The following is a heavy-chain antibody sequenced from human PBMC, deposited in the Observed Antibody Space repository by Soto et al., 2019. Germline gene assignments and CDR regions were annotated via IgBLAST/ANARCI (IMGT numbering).Heavy chain of an antibody. Sequence: QVQLVESGGGLVKPGGSLRLSCASSGFTFSDYYMSWIRQAPGKGLEWVSYIRSSGSTIYYADSVKGRFTISRDNANNSLYLQMNSLRAEDTAVYYCARVQDETTNPYYYYFYMDVWGKGTTVTVSS. V-gene: IGHV3-11*01. CDR3: ARVQDETTNPYYYYFYMDV. D-gene: IGHD4-17*01. J-gene: IGHJ6*03. CDR1: GFTFSDYY. CDR2: IRSSGSTI.